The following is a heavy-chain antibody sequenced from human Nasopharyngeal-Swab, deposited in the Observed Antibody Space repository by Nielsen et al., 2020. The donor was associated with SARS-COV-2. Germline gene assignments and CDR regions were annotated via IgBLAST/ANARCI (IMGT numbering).Heavy chain of an antibody. D-gene: IGHD6-19*01. CDR2: INTNTGNP. Sequence: ASVKVSCKASGYTFTRYAVSWVRQAPGQGPEWMGWINTNTGNPTSAHGFTGRFVFSLDSSVSTAYLQISSLKAEDAAVYYCARDAFSSSWFDSWGQGTLVTVSS. CDR1: GYTFTRYA. V-gene: IGHV7-4-1*02. J-gene: IGHJ5*01. CDR3: ARDAFSSSWFDS.